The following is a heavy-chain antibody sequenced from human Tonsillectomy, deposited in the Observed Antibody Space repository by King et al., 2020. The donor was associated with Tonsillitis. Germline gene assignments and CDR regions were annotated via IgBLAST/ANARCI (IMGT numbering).Heavy chain of an antibody. CDR2: VKPNSGGT. V-gene: IGHV1-2*02. Sequence: VQLVESGAEGRKPGASGKVSCKASGYTFTGYYMHWGRQAPGQGVEWMGWVKPNSGGTNYAQKFQGRVSVTRDTSISTAYMELSRLRSDDTAVYYCARDGSTGWLADWGQGTLVTVSS. J-gene: IGHJ4*02. CDR1: GYTFTGYY. CDR3: ARDGSTGWLAD. D-gene: IGHD6-19*01.